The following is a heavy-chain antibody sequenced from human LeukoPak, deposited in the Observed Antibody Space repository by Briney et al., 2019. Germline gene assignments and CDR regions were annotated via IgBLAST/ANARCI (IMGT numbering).Heavy chain of an antibody. D-gene: IGHD3-3*01. CDR2: TYYRSKWYN. CDR3: VRYYDFWSGLHHFDY. V-gene: IGHV6-1*01. CDR1: GDSVSSSSTA. Sequence: SQTLSLTCAISGDSVSSSSTAWNWIRQSPSRGLEWLGRTYYRSKWYNDYAVSVKSRITINPDTSKNQFSLQLISVTPEDTAVYYCVRYYDFWSGLHHFDYWGQGTLVTVSS. J-gene: IGHJ4*02.